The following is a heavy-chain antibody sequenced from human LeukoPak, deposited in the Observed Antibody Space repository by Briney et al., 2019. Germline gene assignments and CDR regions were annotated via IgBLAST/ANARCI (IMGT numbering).Heavy chain of an antibody. V-gene: IGHV4-34*01. D-gene: IGHD6-6*01. Sequence: SETLSLTCAVYGGSFSGYYWSWIRQPPGKGLKWIGEINHSGSTNYNPSLKSRVTISVDTSKNQFSLKLSSVTAADTAVYYCARGPAGSSSIDAFDIWGQGTMVTVSS. CDR1: GGSFSGYY. CDR3: ARGPAGSSSIDAFDI. CDR2: INHSGST. J-gene: IGHJ3*02.